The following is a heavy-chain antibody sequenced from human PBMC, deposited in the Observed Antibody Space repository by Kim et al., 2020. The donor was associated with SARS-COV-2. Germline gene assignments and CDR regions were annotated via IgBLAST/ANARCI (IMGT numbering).Heavy chain of an antibody. CDR3: AKVGVAGSISAADYFQH. Sequence: VRWRFTISRDNSKNTLYLQMNSLRPEDTAVYYCAKVGVAGSISAADYFQHWGQGTLVTVSS. D-gene: IGHD3-3*01. J-gene: IGHJ1*01. V-gene: IGHV3-30*02.